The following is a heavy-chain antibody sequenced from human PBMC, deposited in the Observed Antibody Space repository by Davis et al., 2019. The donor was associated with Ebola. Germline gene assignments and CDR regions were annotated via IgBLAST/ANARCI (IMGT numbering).Heavy chain of an antibody. J-gene: IGHJ6*02. CDR1: GGTFSSYA. Sequence: ASVKVSCKASGGTFSSYAISWLRQAPGQGLEWMGWSSAYNGNTNYAQKLQGRVTMTTDTSTSTAYMELRSLRSDDTAVYYCARRIGGVILLGMDVWGQGTTVTVSS. CDR2: SSAYNGNT. D-gene: IGHD3-16*02. V-gene: IGHV1-18*01. CDR3: ARRIGGVILLGMDV.